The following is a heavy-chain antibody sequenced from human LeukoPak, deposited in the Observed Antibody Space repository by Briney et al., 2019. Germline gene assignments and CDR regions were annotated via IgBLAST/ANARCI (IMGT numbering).Heavy chain of an antibody. CDR1: GGSITSSGDY. J-gene: IGHJ4*02. Sequence: SETLSLTCTVSGGSITSSGDYWVWIRQPLGKGLEWIASIYYTGSTYYNPSLKSRVTISADTSRNQFSLKLSSVTAAVTAVYYCARRNTGYDPLGPNWGQGTLVTVSS. V-gene: IGHV4-39*01. CDR3: ARRNTGYDPLGPN. D-gene: IGHD5-12*01. CDR2: IYYTGST.